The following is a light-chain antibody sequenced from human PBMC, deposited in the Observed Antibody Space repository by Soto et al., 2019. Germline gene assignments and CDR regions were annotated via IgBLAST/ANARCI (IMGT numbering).Light chain of an antibody. V-gene: IGKV3-11*01. Sequence: EIVLTQSPGTLSLSPGERATLSCRASQSVSSYLAWCQQKPGQAPRLLIYDASNRATGIPARFSGSGSGTDFTLTISSLEPEDFAVYYCQQRSNWPWTFGQGTKVDIK. J-gene: IGKJ1*01. CDR2: DAS. CDR1: QSVSSY. CDR3: QQRSNWPWT.